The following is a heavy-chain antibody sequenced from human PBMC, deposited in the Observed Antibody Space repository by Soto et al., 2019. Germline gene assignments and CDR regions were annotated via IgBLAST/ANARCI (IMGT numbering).Heavy chain of an antibody. CDR3: ASVRGYSYGYCDL. V-gene: IGHV4-39*01. J-gene: IGHJ4*02. D-gene: IGHD5-18*01. Sequence: QLQLQESGPGLVKPSETLSLTCTVSGGSISSSSYFWGWIRQPPGKGLEWIGSIYYRGNTYYNPSLKSRVTISVDTCKTQFSLNLRSVTAADTAVYCCASVRGYSYGYCDLWGQGTLVTVSS. CDR1: GGSISSSSYF. CDR2: IYYRGNT.